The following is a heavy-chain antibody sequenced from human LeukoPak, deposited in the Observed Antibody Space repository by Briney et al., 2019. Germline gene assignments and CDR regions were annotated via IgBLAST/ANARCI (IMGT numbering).Heavy chain of an antibody. V-gene: IGHV4-59*12. CDR2: IYYSGST. D-gene: IGHD3-10*01. CDR1: GGSISSYY. J-gene: IGHJ3*02. Sequence: PSETLSLTCTVSGGSISSYYWSWIRQTPGKGLEFIRYIYYSGSTNYNPSLKSRVTISVDTSKNQFSLKLSSVTAADTAVYYCAGASAKYYYGSGSYYNAFDIWGQGTMVTVSS. CDR3: AGASAKYYYGSGSYYNAFDI.